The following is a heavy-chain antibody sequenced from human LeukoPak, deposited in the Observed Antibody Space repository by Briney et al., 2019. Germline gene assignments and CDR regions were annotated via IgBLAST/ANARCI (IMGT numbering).Heavy chain of an antibody. CDR3: ARHVTISGPYDASDI. J-gene: IGHJ3*02. V-gene: IGHV4-59*08. D-gene: IGHD5-24*01. CDR2: IYYSGGT. CDR1: TAFISMYY. Sequence: SQTLSLASTLFTAFISMYYCRWIRHPPGKGLEWIGYIYYSGGTDYNPSLKIRVTISVDTSKNQFSLKLRSVTAADTAVYYCARHVTISGPYDASDIWGQGTMVTVSP.